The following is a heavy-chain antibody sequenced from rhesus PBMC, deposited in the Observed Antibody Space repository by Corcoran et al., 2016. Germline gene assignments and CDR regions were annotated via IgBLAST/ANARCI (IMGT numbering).Heavy chain of an antibody. V-gene: IGHV4S10*01. CDR1: GGSISDSYR. CDR2: IYGSSTRT. CDR3: ASPTLWTGYYYFDY. D-gene: IGHD3-3*01. Sequence: QVQLQESGPGVVKPSETLSLTCAVSGGSISDSYRWSWIRQPQGKGLEWIGYIYGSSTRTNYNPSLKSRVTISKDTSKNQFSLKLSSVTAADTAVYYCASPTLWTGYYYFDYWGQGVLVTVSS. J-gene: IGHJ4*01.